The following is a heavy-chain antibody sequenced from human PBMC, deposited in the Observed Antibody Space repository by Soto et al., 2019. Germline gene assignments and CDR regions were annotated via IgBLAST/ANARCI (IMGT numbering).Heavy chain of an antibody. Sequence: SGPTLVNPTQTLTLTCTFSGFSISTSGVGVGWIRQPPGKALEWLALIYWDDDKRYSPILKSRLTITKDTSKNQVVLTVTNMDPVDTATYYCAHRDGNMVRGVISFAYWGQGTLVTVSS. J-gene: IGHJ4*02. V-gene: IGHV2-5*02. CDR1: GFSISTSGVG. CDR3: AHRDGNMVRGVISFAY. D-gene: IGHD3-10*01. CDR2: IYWDDDK.